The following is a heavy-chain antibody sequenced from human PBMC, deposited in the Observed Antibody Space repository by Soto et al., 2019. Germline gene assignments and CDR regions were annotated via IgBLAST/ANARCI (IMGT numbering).Heavy chain of an antibody. V-gene: IGHV4-31*03. CDR1: GGSINSGGYY. J-gene: IGHJ4*02. D-gene: IGHD3-3*01. CDR2: IYYSGST. Sequence: LSLTCTVSGGSINSGGYYWSWIRQHPGKGMEWIGYIYYSGSTYYNPSHKSRVTLSIDTSKTQFSLKLSSVTASVSAVYYCARAQTIFGIRTVFDYWGQGTLVTVSS. CDR3: ARAQTIFGIRTVFDY.